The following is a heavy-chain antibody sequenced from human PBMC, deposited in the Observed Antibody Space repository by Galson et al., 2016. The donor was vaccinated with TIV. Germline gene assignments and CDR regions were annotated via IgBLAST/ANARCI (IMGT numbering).Heavy chain of an antibody. V-gene: IGHV3-23*01. D-gene: IGHD6-19*01. CDR3: ARVAPIAVAGHAFDS. CDR2: ITTTGRSI. CDR1: TLNNYP. Sequence: TLNNYPVSWVRQAPGQGLRWVSHITTTGRSIYYADSVRGRFTVSRDYSNNTVHLQMNGLRADDTAVYFCARVAPIAVAGHAFDSWGQGTLVTVSS. J-gene: IGHJ4*02.